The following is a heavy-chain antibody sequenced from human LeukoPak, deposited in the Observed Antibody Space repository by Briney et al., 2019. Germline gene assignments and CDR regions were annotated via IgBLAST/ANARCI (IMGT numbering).Heavy chain of an antibody. CDR3: AREPTTVTTDASFDY. J-gene: IGHJ4*02. CDR1: GFTFSDYS. CDR2: ISGRSSFI. Sequence: GGSLRLSCAASGFTFSDYSMNWVRQAPGKGLEWVSSISGRSSFIYYADSVKGRFTISRDNAKNSLYLQMNSLRAEDTAVYYCAREPTTVTTDASFDYWGQGTLVTVSS. V-gene: IGHV3-21*01. D-gene: IGHD4-17*01.